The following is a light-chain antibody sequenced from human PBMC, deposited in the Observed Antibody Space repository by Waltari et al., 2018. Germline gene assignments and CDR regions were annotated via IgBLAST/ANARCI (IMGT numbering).Light chain of an antibody. Sequence: DVGLTQSPLSLPVTLGQPASISCRSSQSLVYKDGISYLNWFHQTPGQAPRRLIYRVSNRDAGVPDRFSGSGSGTDFTLMISSVEADDVGVYFCMQATHWPVTFGQGTRLEIK. CDR1: QSLVYKDGISY. J-gene: IGKJ5*01. CDR2: RVS. CDR3: MQATHWPVT. V-gene: IGKV2-30*01.